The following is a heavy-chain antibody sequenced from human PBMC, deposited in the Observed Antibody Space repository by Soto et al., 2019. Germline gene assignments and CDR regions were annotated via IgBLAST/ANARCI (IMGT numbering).Heavy chain of an antibody. Sequence: SQTFSLTCAMTGDNISSNSAAWHWIRQSPSRGLEWLRNTYYNCRWSNDYAASVKGRITIKAVTTKNQFALLVTSVSPEDPALYFCTRRIAYGGSNCFDPWGQGTQVTVSS. D-gene: IGHD6-13*01. CDR1: GDNISSNSAA. V-gene: IGHV6-1*01. J-gene: IGHJ5*01. CDR3: TRRIAYGGSNCFDP. CDR2: TYYNCRWSN.